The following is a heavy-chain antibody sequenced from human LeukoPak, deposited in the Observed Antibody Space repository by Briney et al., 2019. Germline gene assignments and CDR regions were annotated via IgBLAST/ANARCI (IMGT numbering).Heavy chain of an antibody. D-gene: IGHD3-16*01. CDR2: ISSNGDNT. V-gene: IGHV3-64D*06. Sequence: GGSLRLSCSVSGFTFSTYVMHWVRQAPGKGLEYVSAISSNGDNTYYADSVKGRFTISRDNSKNTLYLQMSSLRADDTAVYYCVRGTCFWGQGTLVTVSS. CDR3: VRGTCF. CDR1: GFTFSTYV. J-gene: IGHJ4*02.